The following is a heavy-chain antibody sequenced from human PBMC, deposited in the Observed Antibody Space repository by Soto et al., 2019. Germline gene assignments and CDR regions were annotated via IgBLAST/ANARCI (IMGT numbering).Heavy chain of an antibody. CDR1: GGSISSSNW. CDR2: IYHSGST. V-gene: IGHV4-4*02. D-gene: IGHD3-22*01. J-gene: IGHJ5*02. CDR3: ARDITMIVAVGGGNWFDP. Sequence: QVQLQESGPGLVKPSGTLSLTCAVSGGSISSSNWWSWVRQPPGKGLEWIGEIYHSGSTNYNPSLKSRVTISVDKSKNQFSLKLSSVTAADTTVYYCARDITMIVAVGGGNWFDPWGQGTLVTVSS.